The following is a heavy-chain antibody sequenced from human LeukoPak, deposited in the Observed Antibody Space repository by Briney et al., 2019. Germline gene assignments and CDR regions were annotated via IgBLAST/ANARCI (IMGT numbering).Heavy chain of an antibody. CDR1: GGSINGYF. CDR3: ARDPAGHGRYFDY. V-gene: IGHV4-4*07. CDR2: IHTSGTT. J-gene: IGHJ4*02. D-gene: IGHD1-14*01. Sequence: SETLSLTCTVSGGSINGYFCTWLRQSAGAGLECIGRIHTSGTTYYNPSFKSRVSLSVDTSNNKFSLRLNSVSAADTAVYYCARDPAGHGRYFDYWGQGALVTVSS.